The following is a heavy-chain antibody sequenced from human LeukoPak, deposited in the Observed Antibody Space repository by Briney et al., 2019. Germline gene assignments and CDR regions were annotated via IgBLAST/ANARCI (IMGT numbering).Heavy chain of an antibody. Sequence: GGSLRLSCAASGFTFSSYGMHWVRQAPGKGLEWVAVISFDGSTKYYADSVKGRFTISRDNSKNTLYLQMNSLRAEDTAIYYCAKDAYSSSNFDYWGQGTLVTVSS. CDR1: GFTFSSYG. V-gene: IGHV3-33*06. D-gene: IGHD6-13*01. CDR3: AKDAYSSSNFDY. J-gene: IGHJ4*02. CDR2: ISFDGSTK.